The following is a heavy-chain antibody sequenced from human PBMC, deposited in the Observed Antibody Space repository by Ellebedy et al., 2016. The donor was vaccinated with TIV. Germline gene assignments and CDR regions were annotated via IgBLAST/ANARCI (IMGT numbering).Heavy chain of an antibody. Sequence: AASVKVSCKASGYTFSSYGISWVRQAPGQRLEWMGWISAYNGNTNYAQKVQGRVTMTTDTSTSTAYLELRSLRSDDTAVYYCARGGHCSVGNCKILDLDYWGQGTLVTVSS. D-gene: IGHD2-15*01. J-gene: IGHJ4*02. CDR1: GYTFSSYG. CDR3: ARGGHCSVGNCKILDLDY. CDR2: ISAYNGNT. V-gene: IGHV1-18*01.